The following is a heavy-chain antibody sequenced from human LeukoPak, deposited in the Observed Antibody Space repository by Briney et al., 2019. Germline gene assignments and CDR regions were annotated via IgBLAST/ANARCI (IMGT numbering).Heavy chain of an antibody. CDR3: ARSSYSGSYLVIDY. CDR1: GGSISSYY. D-gene: IGHD1-26*01. CDR2: IYYSGST. J-gene: IGHJ4*02. Sequence: PSETLSLTCTVSGGSISSYYWSWIRQPPGKGLEWIGYIYYSGSTNYNPSLKSRVTISVDTSKNQFPLKLSSVTAADTAVYYCARSSYSGSYLVIDYWGQGTLVTVSS. V-gene: IGHV4-59*08.